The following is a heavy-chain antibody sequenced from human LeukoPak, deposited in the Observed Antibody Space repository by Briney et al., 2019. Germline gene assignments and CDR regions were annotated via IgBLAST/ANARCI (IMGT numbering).Heavy chain of an antibody. CDR3: ARQEVYCSSTSCYARGYSYGTFFDY. CDR2: IYYSGST. CDR1: GDSISSGIHS. D-gene: IGHD2-2*01. J-gene: IGHJ4*02. V-gene: IGHV4-61*01. Sequence: PSETLSLTCNVSGDSISSGIHSWSWIRQPPGKGLEWIGYIYYSGSTNYNPSLKSRVTISVDTSKNQFSLKLSSVTAADTAVYYCARQEVYCSSTSCYARGYSYGTFFDYWGQGTLVTVSS.